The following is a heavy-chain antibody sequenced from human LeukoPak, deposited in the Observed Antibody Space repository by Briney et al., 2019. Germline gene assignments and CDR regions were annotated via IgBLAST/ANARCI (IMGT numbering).Heavy chain of an antibody. J-gene: IGHJ4*02. V-gene: IGHV3-53*01. D-gene: IGHD2-15*01. CDR1: GFTVSSNY. CDR3: ARERRYCSGDNCYSGLDY. Sequence: PGGSLRLSCAVSGFTVSSNYMSWVRQAPGKGLEWVPLIHSGGTTDYADSVKGRFTISRDYSKNTVNLQINSLRADDTAVYYCARERRYCSGDNCYSGLDYWGQGTLVTVSS. CDR2: IHSGGTT.